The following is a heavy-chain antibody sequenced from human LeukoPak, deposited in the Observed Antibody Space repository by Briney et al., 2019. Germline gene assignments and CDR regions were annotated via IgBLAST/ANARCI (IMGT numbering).Heavy chain of an antibody. J-gene: IGHJ4*02. Sequence: PSETLSLTCTVSGGSISSHYWSWIRQPPGKGLEWIGYTYYSGSTNYNPSLKSRVTMSVDTSKNQFSLKLSSVTAADTAVYYCARDLRRFSLYGPSFDYWGQGTLVTVSS. V-gene: IGHV4-59*11. CDR2: TYYSGST. D-gene: IGHD3-10*01. CDR3: ARDLRRFSLYGPSFDY. CDR1: GGSISSHY.